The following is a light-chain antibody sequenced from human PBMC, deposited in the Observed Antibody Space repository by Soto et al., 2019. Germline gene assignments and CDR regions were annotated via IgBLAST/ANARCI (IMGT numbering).Light chain of an antibody. CDR2: AAS. CDR1: QDISSY. V-gene: IGKV1-17*03. J-gene: IGKJ1*01. CDR3: VQHRSYPWT. Sequence: DIQMTQSPSALSASVGDGITITCRASQDISSYLAWFQQKPGRVPKRLIYAASSLQGGVPSRFSGSGSGTEFTLTITSLHPEDFATYYCVQHRSYPWTFGQGTKVEIK.